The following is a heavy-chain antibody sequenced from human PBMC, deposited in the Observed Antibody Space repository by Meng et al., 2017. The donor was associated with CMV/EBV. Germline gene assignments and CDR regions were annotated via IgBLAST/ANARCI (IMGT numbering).Heavy chain of an antibody. J-gene: IGHJ4*02. CDR1: RDSVSINHAA. Sequence: HLTHSVPGLVNPTRTPTLTCSTTRDSVSINHAAWNCTRQPPSTGLEGLGRTYYRSKWYNDYAVSVKSRITINPDTSKNQFSLQLNSVTPEDTAVYYCARETGDSIYYFDYWGQGTLVTVSS. CDR2: TYYRSKWYN. V-gene: IGHV6-1*01. CDR3: ARETGDSIYYFDY. D-gene: IGHD7-27*01.